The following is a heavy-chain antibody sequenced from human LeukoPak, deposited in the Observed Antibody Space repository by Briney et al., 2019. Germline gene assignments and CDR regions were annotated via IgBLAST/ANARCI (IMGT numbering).Heavy chain of an antibody. CDR3: AKSWVHIVVVPTHFDY. V-gene: IGHV3-30*02. CDR1: GFTFSSYG. D-gene: IGHD2-2*01. CDR2: IRYDGSNK. J-gene: IGHJ4*02. Sequence: PGGSLRLSCAASGFTFSSYGMHWVRQAPGMGLEWVAFIRYDGSNKYYADSVKGRFTISRDNSKNTLYLQMNSLRAEDTAVYYCAKSWVHIVVVPTHFDYWGQGTLVTVSS.